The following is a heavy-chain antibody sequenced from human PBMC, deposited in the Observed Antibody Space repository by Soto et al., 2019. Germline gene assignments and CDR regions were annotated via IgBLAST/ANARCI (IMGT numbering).Heavy chain of an antibody. CDR1: GGSIKNYY. V-gene: IGHV4-4*07. J-gene: IGHJ5*02. CDR2: IYTTGYT. Sequence: ETLSLTCTVSGGSIKNYYGSWIRQPAGEGLEWIVRIYTTGYTNYTPSLKGRVTMSIDKSENQFSLRLNSVTAADTAVYYCARDNYYDGNNWFDPWGQGTLVTVSS. D-gene: IGHD3-22*01. CDR3: ARDNYYDGNNWFDP.